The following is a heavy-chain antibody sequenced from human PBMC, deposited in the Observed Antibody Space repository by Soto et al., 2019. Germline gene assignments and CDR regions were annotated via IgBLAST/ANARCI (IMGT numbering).Heavy chain of an antibody. CDR2: IIPIFGTA. Sequence: QVQLVQSGAEVKKPGSSVKVSCKASGGTFSSYAISWVRQAPGQGLEWMGGIIPIFGTANYAQKFQGRVTITADESTSTAYMELSSLRSEDTAVYYCARYYYYDSSGYYAEADYYYGMDVWGQGTTVTVSS. V-gene: IGHV1-69*01. J-gene: IGHJ6*02. D-gene: IGHD3-22*01. CDR1: GGTFSSYA. CDR3: ARYYYYDSSGYYAEADYYYGMDV.